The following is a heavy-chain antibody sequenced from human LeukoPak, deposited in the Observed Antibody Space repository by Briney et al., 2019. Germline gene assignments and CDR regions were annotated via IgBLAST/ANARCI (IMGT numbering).Heavy chain of an antibody. CDR2: ISSSSTYI. CDR1: GFTVSSNY. V-gene: IGHV3-21*01. Sequence: GGSLRLSCAASGFTVSSNYMSWVRQAPGKGLERVSSISSSSTYIYYADSVKGRFTISRDNAKNSLYLQMNSLRAEDTAVYYCARFVWSTGYCHEYWGQGTLVTVSS. D-gene: IGHD3-22*01. CDR3: ARFVWSTGYCHEY. J-gene: IGHJ4*02.